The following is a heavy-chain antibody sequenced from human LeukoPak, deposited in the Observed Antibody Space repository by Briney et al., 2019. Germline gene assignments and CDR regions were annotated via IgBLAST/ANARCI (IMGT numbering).Heavy chain of an antibody. CDR1: GYTFTSYG. CDR3: ARGRIAAAGMLYLFY. D-gene: IGHD6-13*01. Sequence: ASVKVSCXASGYTFTSYGISWVRQAPGQGLEWMGWISAYNGNTNYAQKLQGRVTMTTDTSTSTAYMELRSLRSDDTAVYYCARGRIAAAGMLYLFYWGQGTLVTVSS. CDR2: ISAYNGNT. J-gene: IGHJ4*02. V-gene: IGHV1-18*01.